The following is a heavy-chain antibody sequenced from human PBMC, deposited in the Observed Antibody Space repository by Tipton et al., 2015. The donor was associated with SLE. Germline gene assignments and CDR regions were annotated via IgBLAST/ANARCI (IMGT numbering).Heavy chain of an antibody. D-gene: IGHD5-12*01. CDR2: IYYSGST. Sequence: TLSLTCTASGGSISSYYWSWIRQPPGKGLEWIGYIYYSGSTNYNPSLKSRVTISVDTSKNQFSLKLSSVTAADTAVYYCARGAPRGYSGYDSIPLAAAGHTFDYWGQGTLVTVSS. CDR3: ARGAPRGYSGYDSIPLAAAGHTFDY. CDR1: GGSISSYY. V-gene: IGHV4-59*01. J-gene: IGHJ4*02.